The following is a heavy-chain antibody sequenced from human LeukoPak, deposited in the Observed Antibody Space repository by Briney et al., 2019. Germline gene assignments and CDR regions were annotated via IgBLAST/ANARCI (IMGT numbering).Heavy chain of an antibody. CDR3: VRIEYSSSIDY. CDR1: GGSISSSSSY. Sequence: SETLSLTCTISGGSISSSSSYWGWIRQPPGKGLECIGSIYYSGRTYYNPSLKSRVTISVDTSKNQFSLKLTSVTAAATAVYYCVRIEYSSSIDYWGQGTLVTVSS. CDR2: IYYSGRT. J-gene: IGHJ4*02. D-gene: IGHD6-6*01. V-gene: IGHV4-39*07.